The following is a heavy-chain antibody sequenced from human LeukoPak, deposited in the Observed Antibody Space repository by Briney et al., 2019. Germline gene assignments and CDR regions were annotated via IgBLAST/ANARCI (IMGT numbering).Heavy chain of an antibody. CDR2: INPSGGST. J-gene: IGHJ4*02. Sequence: ASVKVSCKASGYTFTMYFIHWVRQAPGQGLEWMGIINPSGGSTTFAQKFRDRITMTRDMSTSTVYMELSSLRSEDTAVYYCARGVVPAATHFDYWGQGSLVTVSS. V-gene: IGHV1-46*01. CDR1: GYTFTMYF. CDR3: ARGVVPAATHFDY. D-gene: IGHD2-2*01.